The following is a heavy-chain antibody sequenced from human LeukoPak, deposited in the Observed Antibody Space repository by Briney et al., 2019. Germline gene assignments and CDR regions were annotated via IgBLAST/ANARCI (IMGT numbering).Heavy chain of an antibody. D-gene: IGHD2-15*01. CDR1: GFTFSSYW. CDR3: ARGSSAVGLD. V-gene: IGHV3-74*01. J-gene: IGHJ4*02. Sequence: GGSLRLSCAASGFTFSSYWMHWVRQAPGKGLVWVSRIKSDGSSTSYADSVKGRFTSSRDNAKNTLYLQMNSLRAEDTAVYYCARGSSAVGLDWGQGTLVTVSS. CDR2: IKSDGSST.